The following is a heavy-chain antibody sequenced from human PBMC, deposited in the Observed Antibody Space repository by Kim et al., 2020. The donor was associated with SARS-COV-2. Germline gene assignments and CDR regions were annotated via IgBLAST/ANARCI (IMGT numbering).Heavy chain of an antibody. D-gene: IGHD3-10*01. CDR3: ARGLLWFGVS. CDR2: ST. Sequence: STNSNPARTSRVTISGDTSKNRFSLKLSSVTAADTAVYYCARGLLWFGVSWGQGTLVTVSS. V-gene: IGHV4-59*09. J-gene: IGHJ5*02.